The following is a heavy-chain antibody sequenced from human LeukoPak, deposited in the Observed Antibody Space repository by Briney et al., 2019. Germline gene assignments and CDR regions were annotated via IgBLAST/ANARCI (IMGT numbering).Heavy chain of an antibody. V-gene: IGHV1-8*03. J-gene: IGHJ6*03. CDR2: MNPNSGNT. CDR3: ARGLDDSSYMDV. D-gene: IGHD4-11*01. CDR1: GYTFTSYD. Sequence: GASVKVSCKASGYTFTSYDINWVRQATGQGLEWMGWMNPNSGNTGYAQKFQGRVTITRNTSISTAYMELSSLRSEDTAVYYCARGLDDSSYMDVWGKGTTVTVSS.